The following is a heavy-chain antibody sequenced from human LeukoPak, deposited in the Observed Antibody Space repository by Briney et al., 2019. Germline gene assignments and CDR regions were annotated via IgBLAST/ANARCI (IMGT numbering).Heavy chain of an antibody. Sequence: GGSLRLSCAASGFTFSSYGMHWVRQAPGKGLEWVAVISYDGSNKYYADSVKGRFTISRDNSKNTLYLQMNSLRAEDTAVYYCAKAPYSSSWHYFDYWGQGTLVTVSS. D-gene: IGHD6-13*01. CDR1: GFTFSSYG. CDR3: AKAPYSSSWHYFDY. CDR2: ISYDGSNK. V-gene: IGHV3-30*18. J-gene: IGHJ4*02.